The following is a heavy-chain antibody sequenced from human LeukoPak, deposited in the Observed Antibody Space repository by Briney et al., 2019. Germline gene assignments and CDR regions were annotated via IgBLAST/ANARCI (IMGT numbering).Heavy chain of an antibody. Sequence: GESLKISCKGSGYSFTNYWIGWGRQMPGKGLEWMGIIYPGDSDTRYSPSFQGQVTISADRSISTAYLQWSSLKASDTAMYYCARHSPYSSSWYYYGMDVWGQGTTVTVSS. CDR2: IYPGDSDT. V-gene: IGHV5-51*01. J-gene: IGHJ6*02. CDR3: ARHSPYSSSWYYYGMDV. CDR1: GYSFTNYW. D-gene: IGHD6-13*01.